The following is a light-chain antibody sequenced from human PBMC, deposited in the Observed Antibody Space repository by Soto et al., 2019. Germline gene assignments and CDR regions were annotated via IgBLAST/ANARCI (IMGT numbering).Light chain of an antibody. J-gene: IGKJ3*01. CDR2: GAS. CDR1: QSVSSSY. CDR3: QQYGSSLFT. V-gene: IGKV3-20*01. Sequence: EIVLTQSPGTLSLYPGERATLSCRVSQSVSSSYLAWYQQKPGQAPRLLIYGASSRATGIPDRFSGSGSGTDFTLTISRLEPEDFAVYYCQQYGSSLFTFGPGTKVDIK.